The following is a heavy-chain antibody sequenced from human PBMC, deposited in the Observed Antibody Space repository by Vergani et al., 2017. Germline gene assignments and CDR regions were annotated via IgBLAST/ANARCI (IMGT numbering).Heavy chain of an antibody. CDR2: ISYDGSNK. D-gene: IGHD5-18*01. CDR1: GFTFSSYG. J-gene: IGHJ4*02. V-gene: IGHV3-30*18. Sequence: VQLLESGGGLVQPGGSLRLSCAASGFTFSSYGMHWVRQAPGKGLEWVAVISYDGSNKYYADSVKGRFTISRDNSKNTLYLQMNSLRAEDTAVYYCAKEYSYGYWYFDYWGQGTLVTVSS. CDR3: AKEYSYGYWYFDY.